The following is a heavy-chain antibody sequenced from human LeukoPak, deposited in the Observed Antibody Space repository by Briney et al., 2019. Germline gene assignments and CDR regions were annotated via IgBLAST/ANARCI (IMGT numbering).Heavy chain of an antibody. CDR2: INPNSGGT. V-gene: IGHV1-2*02. D-gene: IGHD3-22*01. J-gene: IGHJ4*02. CDR1: GYTFTGYY. CDR3: AIDRPTRYYDSSGFDY. Sequence: ASVKVSCKASGYTFTGYYMHWVRQAPGQGREWMGWINPNSGGTNYAQKFQGRVTMTRDTSISTAYMELSRLRSDDTAVYYCAIDRPTRYYDSSGFDYWGQGTLVTVSS.